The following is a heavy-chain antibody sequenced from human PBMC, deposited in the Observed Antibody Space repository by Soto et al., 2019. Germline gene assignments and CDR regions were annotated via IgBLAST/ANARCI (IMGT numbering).Heavy chain of an antibody. CDR3: ARETRDGYNHFDY. D-gene: IGHD5-12*01. V-gene: IGHV3-48*03. Sequence: PGEFLRLACAASGFTFSSYEMNWVRQAPGKGLEWVSYISSSGSTIYYADSVKGRFTISRDNAKNSLYLQMNSLRAEDTAVYYCARETRDGYNHFDYWGQGTLVTVSS. CDR2: ISSSGSTI. CDR1: GFTFSSYE. J-gene: IGHJ4*02.